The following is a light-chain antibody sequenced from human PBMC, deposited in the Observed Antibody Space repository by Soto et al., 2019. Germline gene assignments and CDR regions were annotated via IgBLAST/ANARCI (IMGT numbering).Light chain of an antibody. CDR1: SSDVGGYNF. V-gene: IGLV2-8*01. J-gene: IGLJ2*01. Sequence: QSALTQPPSASGSPGQSVTISCTGASSDVGGYNFVSWYQHHPGKAPRLMIYDVTQRPSGAPDRFSGSKSGNTASLTVSGLQVDDEAYYYCSSYAGSSIPVAFGGGTKLTVL. CDR3: SSYAGSSIPVA. CDR2: DVT.